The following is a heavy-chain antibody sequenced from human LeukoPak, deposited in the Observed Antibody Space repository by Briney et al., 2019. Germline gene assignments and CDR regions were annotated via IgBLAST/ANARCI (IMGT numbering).Heavy chain of an antibody. D-gene: IGHD1-26*01. V-gene: IGHV1-2*06. CDR2: INPNSGDT. CDR3: AAEGRYDYYDF. J-gene: IGHJ4*02. Sequence: ASVKGSCKASGYTFTGYHMHWVRQAPGQGLEWMGRINPNSGDTNYAQNFQGRVTMTRDTSISTAYMELSSLRSEDTAVYYCAAEGRYDYYDFWGQGTLVTVSS. CDR1: GYTFTGYH.